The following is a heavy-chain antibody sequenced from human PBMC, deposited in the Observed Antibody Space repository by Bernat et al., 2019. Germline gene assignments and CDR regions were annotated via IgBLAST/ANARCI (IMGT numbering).Heavy chain of an antibody. CDR3: AKPPSDSGGQTYYYYYMDV. V-gene: IGHV3-30*07. Sequence: QVQLVESGGGVVQPGRSLRLSCAASGFTFSSYAMHRVRQAPGKGLGWVAVISYDGSNKYYADSVKGRFTISRDNSKNTLYLQMNSLRAEDTAVYYCAKPPSDSGGQTYYYYYMDVWGKGTTVTVSS. CDR1: GFTFSSYA. CDR2: ISYDGSNK. D-gene: IGHD2-15*01. J-gene: IGHJ6*03.